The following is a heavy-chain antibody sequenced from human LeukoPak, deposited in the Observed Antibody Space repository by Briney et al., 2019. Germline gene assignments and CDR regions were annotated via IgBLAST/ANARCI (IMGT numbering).Heavy chain of an antibody. CDR2: IYYSGST. CDR3: ARDRGMITFGGVIAPYDAFDI. V-gene: IGHV4-59*01. D-gene: IGHD3-16*02. Sequence: SETLSLTCTVSGGSISSYYWSWIRQPPGTGLEWIGYIYYSGSTNYNPSLKSRVTISVDTSKNQLSRKLSSVTAADTAVYYCARDRGMITFGGVIAPYDAFDIWGQGTMVTVSS. CDR1: GGSISSYY. J-gene: IGHJ3*02.